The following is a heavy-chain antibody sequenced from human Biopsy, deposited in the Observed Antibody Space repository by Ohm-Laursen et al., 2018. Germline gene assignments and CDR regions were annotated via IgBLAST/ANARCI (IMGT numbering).Heavy chain of an antibody. CDR2: ITPIFDIN. D-gene: IGHD3-10*01. V-gene: IGHV1-69*13. CDR3: ARTIMVGGVILNYFDY. CDR1: GGTFSSYS. J-gene: IGHJ4*02. Sequence: SVKVSCKASGGTFSSYSITWVRQAPGQGLEWMGGITPIFDINNYAQKFQGRLTITADESTSTAYMELSGLRSEDTAVYYCARTIMVGGVILNYFDYWGQGTLVTVSS.